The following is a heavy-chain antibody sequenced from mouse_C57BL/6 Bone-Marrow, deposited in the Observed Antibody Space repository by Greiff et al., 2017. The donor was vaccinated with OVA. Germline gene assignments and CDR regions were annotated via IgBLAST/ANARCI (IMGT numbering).Heavy chain of an antibody. V-gene: IGHV1-80*01. D-gene: IGHD2-5*01. CDR1: GYAFSSYW. CDR2: IYPGDGDT. CDR3: ARMGYSNYSFY. J-gene: IGHJ4*01. Sequence: LQESWAELVKPGASVKISCKASGYAFSSYWMNWVKQRPGKGLEWIGQIYPGDGDTNYNGKFKGKATLTADKSSSTAYMQLSSLTSEDSAVYFCARMGYSNYSFYWGQGTSVTVSS.